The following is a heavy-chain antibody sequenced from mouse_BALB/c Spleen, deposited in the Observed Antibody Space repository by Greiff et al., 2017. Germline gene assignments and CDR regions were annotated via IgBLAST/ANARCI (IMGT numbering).Heavy chain of an antibody. CDR2: ISDGGSYT. CDR1: GFTFSDYY. V-gene: IGHV5-4*02. D-gene: IGHD1-1*01. J-gene: IGHJ4*01. CDR3: ARGYSYAMDY. Sequence: DVHLVESGGGLVKPGGSLKLSCAASGFTFSDYYMYWVRQTPEKRLEWVATISDGGSYTYYPDSVKGRFTISRDNAKNNLYLQMSSLKSEDTAMYYCARGYSYAMDYWGQGTSVTVSS.